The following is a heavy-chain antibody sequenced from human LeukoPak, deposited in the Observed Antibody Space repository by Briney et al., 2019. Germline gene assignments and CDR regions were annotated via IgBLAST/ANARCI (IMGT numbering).Heavy chain of an antibody. V-gene: IGHV4-59*08. J-gene: IGHJ6*02. CDR2: IYYSGST. D-gene: IGHD2-15*01. CDR3: ARGRRVVAATRGVYYYYGMDV. CDR1: GGSISSYY. Sequence: SETLSLTCTVSGGSISSYYWSWIRQPPGKGLEWIGYIYYSGSTNYNPSLKSRVTISVDTSKNQFSLKLSSVTAADTAVYYCARGRRVVAATRGVYYYYGMDVWGQGTTVTVSS.